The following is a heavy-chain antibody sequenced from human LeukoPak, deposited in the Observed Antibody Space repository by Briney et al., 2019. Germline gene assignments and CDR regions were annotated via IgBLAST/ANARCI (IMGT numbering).Heavy chain of an antibody. CDR2: IKQDGTEE. CDR1: GFSFTTYW. J-gene: IGHJ4*02. CDR3: ARLSEMFRGPQVIYYFDY. Sequence: GGSLRLSCGASGFSFTTYWMAWVRQAPGKGLEWVANIKQDGTEEYYVDSVKGRFTISRDYARNSLYLQLNSLRAEDTAVYYCARLSEMFRGPQVIYYFDYWGQGTLVTVSS. V-gene: IGHV3-7*01. D-gene: IGHD3-10*01.